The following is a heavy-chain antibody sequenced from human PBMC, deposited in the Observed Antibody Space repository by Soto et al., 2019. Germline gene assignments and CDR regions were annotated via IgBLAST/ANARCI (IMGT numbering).Heavy chain of an antibody. D-gene: IGHD3-3*01. CDR2: IWYDGSNK. J-gene: IGHJ4*02. Sequence: QVQLVESGGGVVQPGRSLRLSCAASGITFSNYGMHWVRQAPGKGLEWVALIWYDGSNKYYLDSVKGRFTISRDNSINPFYLKMNGLRAEATAVYYCAFWGFDSWVFSYTSGDPLDYWGQETLVTVSS. CDR1: GITFSNYG. CDR3: AFWGFDSWVFSYTSGDPLDY. V-gene: IGHV3-33*03.